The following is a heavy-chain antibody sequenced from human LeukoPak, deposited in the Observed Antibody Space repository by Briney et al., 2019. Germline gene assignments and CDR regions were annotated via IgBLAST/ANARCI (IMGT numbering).Heavy chain of an antibody. CDR2: ISGSGGST. Sequence: GGSLRLTCAASGFTFSSYAMSWVRQAPGKGLEWVSAISGSGGSTYYADSVKGRFTISRDNSKNTLYLQMNSLRAEDTAIYYCAKAPLRYFDWFRGYFDYWGQGTLVTVSS. CDR3: AKAPLRYFDWFRGYFDY. V-gene: IGHV3-23*01. D-gene: IGHD3-9*01. CDR1: GFTFSSYA. J-gene: IGHJ4*02.